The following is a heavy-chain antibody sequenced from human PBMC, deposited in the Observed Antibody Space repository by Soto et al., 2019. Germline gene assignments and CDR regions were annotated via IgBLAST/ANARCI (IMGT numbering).Heavy chain of an antibody. CDR2: ISYDGSYI. CDR1: GFAFTNYA. Sequence: QVQLVESGGGVDQPGRSLRLSCAASGFAFTNYAMHWVRQAPGKGLDWVAVISYDGSYIYYADSVKGRFTISRDNSKNTVYLQMNSLRAEDTAVYYCTNLYIGGDFDYWGQGTLVTVSS. CDR3: TNLYIGGDFDY. J-gene: IGHJ4*02. V-gene: IGHV3-30-3*01. D-gene: IGHD5-12*01.